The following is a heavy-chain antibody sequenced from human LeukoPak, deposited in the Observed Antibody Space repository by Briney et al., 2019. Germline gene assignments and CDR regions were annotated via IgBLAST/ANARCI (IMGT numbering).Heavy chain of an antibody. CDR3: AREAPGYCSGDNCYSQSFFDY. V-gene: IGHV1-46*01. Sequence: GASVKVSCKASGYTFTSYHIHWVRQAPGQGLEWMGIIYPSGGSTSYAQKFQGRVSMTRDMSTSTVYMELSSLRSEDTAVYYCAREAPGYCSGDNCYSQSFFDYWGQGTLVTVS. D-gene: IGHD2-15*01. J-gene: IGHJ4*02. CDR1: GYTFTSYH. CDR2: IYPSGGST.